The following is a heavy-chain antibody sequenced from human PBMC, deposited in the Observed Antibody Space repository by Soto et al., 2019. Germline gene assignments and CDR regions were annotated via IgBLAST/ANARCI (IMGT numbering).Heavy chain of an antibody. Sequence: PSETLSLTCAVSGGSITIANWCTCVRQPPGRGLEWIGEISHSGITNYKASLKSRVTMSVDKTKNDVSLKLTSVTAADTAVYYCARVLRGWFDPWGQGTPVTVS. CDR1: GGSITIANW. V-gene: IGHV4-4*02. CDR2: ISHSGIT. J-gene: IGHJ5*02. CDR3: ARVLRGWFDP.